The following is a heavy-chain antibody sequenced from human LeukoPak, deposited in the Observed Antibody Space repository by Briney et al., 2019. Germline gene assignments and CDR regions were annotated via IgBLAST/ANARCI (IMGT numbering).Heavy chain of an antibody. CDR2: INPSGGST. D-gene: IGHD3-10*01. CDR1: GYTFTSYY. J-gene: IGHJ6*03. V-gene: IGHV1-46*01. Sequence: GASVKVSCKASGYTFTSYYMHWVRQAPGQGLEWMGIINPSGGSTSYAQKFQGRATMTRDTSTSTVYMELSSLRSEDTAVYYCASGRGFYYYYMDVWGKGTTVTVSS. CDR3: ASGRGFYYYYMDV.